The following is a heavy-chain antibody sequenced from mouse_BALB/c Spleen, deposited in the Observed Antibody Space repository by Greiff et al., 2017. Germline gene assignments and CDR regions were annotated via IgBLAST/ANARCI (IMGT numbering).Heavy chain of an antibody. CDR1: GYSITSDYA. J-gene: IGHJ4*01. Sequence: EVQLVESGPGLVKPSQSLSLTCTVTGYSITSDYAWNWIRQFPGNKLEWMGYISYSGSTSYNPSLKSRISITRDTSKNQFFLQLNSVTTEDTATYYCARSYGYAMDYWGQGTSVTVSS. CDR2: ISYSGST. V-gene: IGHV3-2*02. D-gene: IGHD1-1*02. CDR3: ARSYGYAMDY.